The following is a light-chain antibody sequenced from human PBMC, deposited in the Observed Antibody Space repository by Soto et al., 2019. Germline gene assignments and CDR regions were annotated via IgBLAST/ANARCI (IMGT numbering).Light chain of an antibody. CDR2: DVS. CDR3: FSYSSSSTYV. Sequence: QSALTQPASVSGSPGQLITISCSGTGSDVGAYNYVSWYQQHPAKAPKLMIYDVSNRPSGVSDRFSDSKSDNTASLAVPGHQADDEAYYYCFSYSSSSTYVFGSGTELTVL. CDR1: GSDVGAYNY. V-gene: IGLV2-14*01. J-gene: IGLJ1*01.